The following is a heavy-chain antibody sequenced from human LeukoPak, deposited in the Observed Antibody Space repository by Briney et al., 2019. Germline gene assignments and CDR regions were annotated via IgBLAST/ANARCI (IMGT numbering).Heavy chain of an antibody. V-gene: IGHV3-21*01. Sequence: PGGSLRLSCAASGFTFSSYSMNWVRQAPGKGLEWVSSISSSSSYIYYADSVKGRFTISRDNAKNSLYLQMNSLRAEDTAVYYCATPRGELHRGYYFDYWGQGTLVTVSS. J-gene: IGHJ4*02. CDR3: ATPRGELHRGYYFDY. D-gene: IGHD1-26*01. CDR1: GFTFSSYS. CDR2: ISSSSSYI.